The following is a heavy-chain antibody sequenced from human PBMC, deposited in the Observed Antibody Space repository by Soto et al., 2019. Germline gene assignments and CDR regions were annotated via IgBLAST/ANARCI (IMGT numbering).Heavy chain of an antibody. V-gene: IGHV3-23*01. Sequence: GGSLRLSCVASGFTFSTDSMNWVRQAPGKGLEWVSAISGSGGSTYHADSVKGRFTISRDNSQNTLYLQMNSLKTEDTAVYYCVRTIQPGTTTYFDYWGQGTLVTVSS. CDR2: ISGSGGST. J-gene: IGHJ4*02. CDR1: GFTFSTDS. CDR3: VRTIQPGTTTYFDY. D-gene: IGHD1-1*01.